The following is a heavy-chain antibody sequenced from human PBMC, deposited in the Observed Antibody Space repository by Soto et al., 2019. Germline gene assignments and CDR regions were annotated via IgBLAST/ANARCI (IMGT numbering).Heavy chain of an antibody. D-gene: IGHD4-4*01. V-gene: IGHV4-31*03. J-gene: IGHJ4*02. Sequence: SETLSLTCTVSGGSISSGGYYWSWIRQHPGKGLEWIGYISYIGSTYYNPSLRSRVAISADTSTNQFSLKVSFVTAADTAVYYCARVLAMTTRPNTIIDYWGQAVLGSVFS. CDR1: GGSISSGGYY. CDR2: ISYIGST. CDR3: ARVLAMTTRPNTIIDY.